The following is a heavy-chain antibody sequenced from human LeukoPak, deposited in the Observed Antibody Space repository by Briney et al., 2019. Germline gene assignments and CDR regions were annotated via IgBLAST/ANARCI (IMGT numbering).Heavy chain of an antibody. CDR3: ARDRPGNTAIDY. J-gene: IGHJ4*02. CDR1: GFTFDDYG. CDR2: IHSDGRST. Sequence: GGSLRLSCAAYGFTFDDYGMSWVRQAPGKGLVWVSRIHSDGRSTSYADSVNGRFTISRDNAKNTLYLQMNSLRAEDTAVYYCARDRPGNTAIDYWGQGTLVTVSP. D-gene: IGHD5-18*01. V-gene: IGHV3-74*01.